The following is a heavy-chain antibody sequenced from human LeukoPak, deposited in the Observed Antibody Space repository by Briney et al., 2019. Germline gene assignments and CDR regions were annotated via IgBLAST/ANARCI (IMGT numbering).Heavy chain of an antibody. J-gene: IGHJ4*02. D-gene: IGHD1-14*01. CDR1: GFTFSSYW. V-gene: IGHV3-74*01. CDR2: INSDGSTT. Sequence: GGSLRLSCAASGFTFSSYWMHWVRQAPGKGLVWVSRINSDGSTTSYADSVMGRFTISRDNAKNTLYLQLNSLRAEDTAVYYCVREPQAEYYFDYWGQGTLVTVSS. CDR3: VREPQAEYYFDY.